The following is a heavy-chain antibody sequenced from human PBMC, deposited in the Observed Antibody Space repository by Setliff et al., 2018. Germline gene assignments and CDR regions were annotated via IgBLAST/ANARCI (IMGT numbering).Heavy chain of an antibody. CDR1: GFTFSTYR. Sequence: GGVLRLSCAASGFTFSTYRMHWVRQAPGKGLEWVAVIWDDGGNKYHADSVKGRFTISRDNSKNTLYLQMNSLRPEDTAVYYCARTCSGSGCYAGLESWGQGTPVTVSS. J-gene: IGHJ4*02. V-gene: IGHV3-33*08. D-gene: IGHD2-15*01. CDR3: ARTCSGSGCYAGLES. CDR2: IWDDGGNK.